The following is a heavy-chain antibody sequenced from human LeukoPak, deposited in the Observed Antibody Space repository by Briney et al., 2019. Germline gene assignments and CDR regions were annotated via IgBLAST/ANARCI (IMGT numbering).Heavy chain of an antibody. CDR3: ATPGRGYSYGFVY. Sequence: SETLSLTCTVSGGSISSSSYYWGWIRQPPGKGLEWIGEINHSGSTNYNPSLKSRVTISVDTSKNQFSLKLSSVTAADTAVYYCATPGRGYSYGFVYWGQGTLVTVSS. CDR2: INHSGST. CDR1: GGSISSSSYY. D-gene: IGHD5-18*01. J-gene: IGHJ4*02. V-gene: IGHV4-39*07.